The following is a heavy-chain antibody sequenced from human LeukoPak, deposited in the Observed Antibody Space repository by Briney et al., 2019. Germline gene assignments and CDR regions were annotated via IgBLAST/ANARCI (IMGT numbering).Heavy chain of an antibody. CDR3: ARDSDFGASHDAFDI. CDR1: GGSISSGGYY. D-gene: IGHD4-17*01. CDR2: IYYSGST. J-gene: IGHJ3*02. Sequence: SETLSLTCTVSGGSISSGGYYWSWIRQHPGKGLEWIGYIYYSGSTYYNPSLKSRVTISVDTSKNQFSLKLSSVTAADTAVYYCARDSDFGASHDAFDIWGQGTMVTVSS. V-gene: IGHV4-31*03.